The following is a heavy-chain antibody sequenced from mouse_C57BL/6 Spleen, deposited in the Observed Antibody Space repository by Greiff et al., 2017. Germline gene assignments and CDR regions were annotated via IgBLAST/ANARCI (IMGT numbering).Heavy chain of an antibody. J-gene: IGHJ2*01. Sequence: QVQLQQSGAELVMPGASVKLSCKASGYTFTSYWMHWVKQRPGQGLEWIGEIDPSDSYTNYNQKFKGKSTLTVDKSSSTAYMQLSSLTSEDSAVYYCAGHYFDYWGQGTTLTVSS. CDR2: IDPSDSYT. CDR1: GYTFTSYW. V-gene: IGHV1-69*01. CDR3: AGHYFDY.